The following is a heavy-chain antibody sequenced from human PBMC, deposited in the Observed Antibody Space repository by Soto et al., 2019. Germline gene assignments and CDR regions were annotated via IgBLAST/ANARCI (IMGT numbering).Heavy chain of an antibody. CDR2: LSWNSDSI. D-gene: IGHD6-6*01. Sequence: GWSLTLACASSAFTFDDDAMQWVRQVPERCRGWVSGLSWNSDSIGYADSVKGRFSISRANAKTSLYLQMKSLRAEATAFYYCAKDVSASYSSSSYYFDSWGQGTLVTVS. CDR1: AFTFDDDA. J-gene: IGHJ4*02. V-gene: IGHV3-9*01. CDR3: AKDVSASYSSSSYYFDS.